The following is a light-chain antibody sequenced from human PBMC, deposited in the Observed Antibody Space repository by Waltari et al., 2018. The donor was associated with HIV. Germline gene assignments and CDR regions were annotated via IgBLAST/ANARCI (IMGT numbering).Light chain of an antibody. V-gene: IGLV2-8*01. CDR2: EID. J-gene: IGLJ3*02. CDR1: RSDIGGYKY. Sequence: QSALTQPPSASGSPGQSVTISFTGTRSDIGGYKYVSWYQQYPGKAPKLLIFEIDKRPSGVPHRFSGSKSRNTASLTVSGLQAEDEANYYCSAYSGSTNNVMFGGGTKLTVL. CDR3: SAYSGSTNNVM.